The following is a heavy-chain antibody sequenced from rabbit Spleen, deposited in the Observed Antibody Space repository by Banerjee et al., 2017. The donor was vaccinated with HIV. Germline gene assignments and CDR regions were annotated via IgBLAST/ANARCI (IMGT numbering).Heavy chain of an antibody. V-gene: IGHV1S7*01. CDR1: GFDFGTYY. J-gene: IGHJ4*01. Sequence: QLVESGGGLVQPGGSLKLSCNASGFDFGTYYMSWVRQAPGKGLEWIRYIDAVFGIAVYASWVNGRFTISSHNAQNTLYLQLNSLTAADTATYFCARDMGVAAGYYFNLWGPGTLVTVS. CDR2: IDAVFGIA. CDR3: ARDMGVAAGYYFNL. D-gene: IGHD4-1*01.